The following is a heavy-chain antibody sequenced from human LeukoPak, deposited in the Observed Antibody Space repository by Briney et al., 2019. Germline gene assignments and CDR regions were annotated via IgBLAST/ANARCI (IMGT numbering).Heavy chain of an antibody. CDR1: GFTFSSYN. CDR2: ISSRNNYI. D-gene: IGHD6-19*01. J-gene: IGHJ5*02. V-gene: IGHV3-21*04. Sequence: GGSLRLSCAASGFTFSSYNMNWVRQAPGKGLEWVSSISSRNNYISYANSVKGRFSISRDNSKNTLYLQMNSLRAEDTAVYYCAKGSGAWVAVAEWFDPWGQGTLVTVSS. CDR3: AKGSGAWVAVAEWFDP.